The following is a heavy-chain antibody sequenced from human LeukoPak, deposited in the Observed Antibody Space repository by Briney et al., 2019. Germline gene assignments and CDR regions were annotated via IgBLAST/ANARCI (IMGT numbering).Heavy chain of an antibody. V-gene: IGHV1-69*05. CDR2: IIPIFGTA. Sequence: SVQVSCKASGGTFSSYAISWVRQAPGQGLEWMGGIIPIFGTANYAQKFQGRVTITTDESTSTAYMELSSLRSEDTAVYYCAAYSGSLTRTFDYRGQGTLVTVSS. CDR3: AAYSGSLTRTFDY. CDR1: GGTFSSYA. J-gene: IGHJ4*02. D-gene: IGHD1-26*01.